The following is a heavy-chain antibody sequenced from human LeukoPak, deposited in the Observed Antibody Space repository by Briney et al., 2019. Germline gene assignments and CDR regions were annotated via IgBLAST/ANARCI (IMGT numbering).Heavy chain of an antibody. J-gene: IGHJ4*02. CDR3: ARDDGDYVRRFDY. Sequence: KTGGSLTLSCAASGFTFSSYSMNWVRQAPGKGLEWVSSISSSSSYIYYADSVKGRFTISRDNAKNSLYLQMNSLRAEDTAVYYCARDDGDYVRRFDYWGQGTLVTVSS. V-gene: IGHV3-21*01. CDR2: ISSSSSYI. D-gene: IGHD4-17*01. CDR1: GFTFSSYS.